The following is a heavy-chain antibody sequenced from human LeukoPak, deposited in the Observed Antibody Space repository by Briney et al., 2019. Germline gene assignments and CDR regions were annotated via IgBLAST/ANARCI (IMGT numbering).Heavy chain of an antibody. V-gene: IGHV1-18*01. CDR2: ISAYNGNT. Sequence: GASVKVSCKASGYTFTNYVTNWVRQAPGHGLEWMGWISAYNGNTNYAQRLQGRVTMTTDTFTSTAYMELRSLRSDDTAVYYCAREGEYCSGGTCHSPLNWFDPWGQGTLVTVSS. CDR1: GYTFTNYV. D-gene: IGHD2-15*01. CDR3: AREGEYCSGGTCHSPLNWFDP. J-gene: IGHJ5*02.